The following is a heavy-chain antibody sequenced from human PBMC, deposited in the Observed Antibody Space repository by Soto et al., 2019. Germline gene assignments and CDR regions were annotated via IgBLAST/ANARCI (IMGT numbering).Heavy chain of an antibody. V-gene: IGHV4-59*01. D-gene: IGHD3-22*01. J-gene: IGHJ3*02. CDR3: ARGGVVVITTPDAFDI. CDR1: GGSISSYY. CDR2: IYYSGST. Sequence: PSETISLTCTVSGGSISSYYWSWIRQPPGKGLEWIGYIYYSGSTNYNPSLKSRVTISVDTSKNQFSLKLSSVTAADTAVYYCARGGVVVITTPDAFDIWGQGTMVTVSS.